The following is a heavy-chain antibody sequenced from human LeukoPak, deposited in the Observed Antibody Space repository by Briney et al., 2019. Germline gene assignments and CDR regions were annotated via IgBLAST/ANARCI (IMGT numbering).Heavy chain of an antibody. CDR3: ARPRPGCSGGSCYGLDV. CDR1: GYTFTSYY. Sequence: ASVKVSCKASGYTFTSYYMHWVRQAPGQGLEWMGIINPSGGSTSYAQKFQGRVTMTRDMSTSTVYMELSSLRSEDTAVYYCARPRPGCSGGSCYGLDVWGQGTTVIVSS. D-gene: IGHD2-15*01. V-gene: IGHV1-46*01. CDR2: INPSGGST. J-gene: IGHJ6*02.